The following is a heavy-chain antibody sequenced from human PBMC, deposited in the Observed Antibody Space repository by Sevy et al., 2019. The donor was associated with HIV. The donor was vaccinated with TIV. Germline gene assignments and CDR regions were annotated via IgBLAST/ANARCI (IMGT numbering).Heavy chain of an antibody. CDR1: GFTFSDYY. D-gene: IGHD7-27*01. CDR2: ISDTGTST. CDR3: AKFAGDFPHFDF. V-gene: IGHV3-23*01. J-gene: IGHJ4*02. Sequence: GGSLRLSCAASGFTFSDYYMTWVRQAPRKGLEWVSAISDTGTSTYYTDSVEGRFTISRDNSKSTLFLHMNSLRAEDTALYYCAKFAGDFPHFDFWGLGTLVTVSS.